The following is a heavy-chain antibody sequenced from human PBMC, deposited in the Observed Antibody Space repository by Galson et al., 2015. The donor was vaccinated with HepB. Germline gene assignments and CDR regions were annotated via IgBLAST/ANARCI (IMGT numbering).Heavy chain of an antibody. CDR1: GFTFSSYA. CDR3: ARTDCGGDCSGDY. Sequence: SLRLSCAASGFTFSSYAMHWVRQAPGKGLEWVSYISSSSNTIYYADSVKGRFTISRDNAKNSLYLQMNSLRDEDTAVYYCARTDCGGDCSGDYWGQGTLVTVSS. J-gene: IGHJ4*02. CDR2: ISSSSNTI. D-gene: IGHD2-21*02. V-gene: IGHV3-48*02.